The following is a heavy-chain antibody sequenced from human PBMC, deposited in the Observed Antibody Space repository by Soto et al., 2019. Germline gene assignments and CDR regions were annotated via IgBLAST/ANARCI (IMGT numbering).Heavy chain of an antibody. CDR2: ISAYNGNT. CDR3: ARGWFGELLPPPYYYGMDV. D-gene: IGHD3-10*01. J-gene: IGHJ6*02. CDR1: GYTFTSYG. V-gene: IGHV1-18*01. Sequence: QVQLVQSGAEVKKPGASVKVSCKASGYTFTSYGISWVRQAPGQGLEWMGWISAYNGNTNYAQKLQGRVTMTTDTPTSTAYMELRSLRSDDTAVYYCARGWFGELLPPPYYYGMDVWGQGTTVTVSS.